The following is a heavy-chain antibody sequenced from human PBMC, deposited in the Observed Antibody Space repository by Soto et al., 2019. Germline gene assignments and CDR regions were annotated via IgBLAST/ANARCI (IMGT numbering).Heavy chain of an antibody. CDR2: INPKSGGT. V-gene: IGHV1-2*04. J-gene: IGHJ5*02. Sequence: ASVKVSFKASRYTFTGYHMHWVRQAPGQGLEWMGWINPKSGGTNYAQKFQGWVTMTRDTSISTAYMELSRLRSDDTAVYYCARAHRSSWYFGGGQTFDPWGQGTLVTVSS. CDR1: RYTFTGYH. D-gene: IGHD6-13*01. CDR3: ARAHRSSWYFGGGQTFDP.